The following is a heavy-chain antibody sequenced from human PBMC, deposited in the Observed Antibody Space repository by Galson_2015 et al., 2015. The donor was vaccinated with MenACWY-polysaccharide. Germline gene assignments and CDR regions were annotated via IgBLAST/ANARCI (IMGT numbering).Heavy chain of an antibody. Sequence: SVKVSCKASGYTFTNFGITWVRQAPGQGLEWMGWINTNNGNTDYAQKVQGRVTMTTEASTTTAYMELTSLRSGDTAVYYCARGGAVAGTYHWFDPWGQGTLVTVSS. J-gene: IGHJ5*02. D-gene: IGHD6-19*01. CDR3: ARGGAVAGTYHWFDP. CDR1: GYTFTNFG. CDR2: INTNNGNT. V-gene: IGHV1-18*01.